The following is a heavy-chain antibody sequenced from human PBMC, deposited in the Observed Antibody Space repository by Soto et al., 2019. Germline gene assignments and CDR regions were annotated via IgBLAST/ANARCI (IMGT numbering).Heavy chain of an antibody. CDR3: ARAGAQQWLDDY. J-gene: IGHJ4*02. Sequence: QVQLVESGGGVVQPGRSLRLSCAASGFIFSSYAMHWVRQAPGKGLEWVAVISYDGSNKYYADSVKGRFTISRDNSKNTLYLQMNSLRAEDTAVYYCARAGAQQWLDDYWGQGTLVTVSS. CDR1: GFIFSSYA. D-gene: IGHD6-19*01. CDR2: ISYDGSNK. V-gene: IGHV3-30-3*01.